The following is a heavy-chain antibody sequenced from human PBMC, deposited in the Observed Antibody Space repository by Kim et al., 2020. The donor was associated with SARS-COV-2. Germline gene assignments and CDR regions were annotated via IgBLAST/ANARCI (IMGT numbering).Heavy chain of an antibody. V-gene: IGHV3-21*01. CDR1: GFTFSSYS. CDR3: ARDALGYDFWFGTWYFDL. J-gene: IGHJ2*01. D-gene: IGHD3-3*01. CDR2: ISSSSSYI. Sequence: GGSLRLSCAASGFTFSSYSMNWVRQAPGKGLEWVSSISSSSSYIYYADSVKGRFTISRDNAKNSLYLQMNSLRAEDTAVYYCARDALGYDFWFGTWYFDLWGRGTLVTVSS.